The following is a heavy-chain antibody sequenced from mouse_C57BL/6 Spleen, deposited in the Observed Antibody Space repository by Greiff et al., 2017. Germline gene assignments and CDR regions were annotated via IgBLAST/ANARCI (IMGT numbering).Heavy chain of an antibody. J-gene: IGHJ3*01. CDR1: GYTFTSYG. V-gene: IGHV1-81*01. Sequence: QVQLQQSGAELARPGASVKLSCKASGYTFTSYGISWVKQRPGQGLEWIGEIYPRSGNTYYNEKFKGKATLTADKSSSTAYMELRSLTSEDSAVYFCAREAYEYPAWFAYWGQGTLVTVSA. CDR3: AREAYEYPAWFAY. CDR2: IYPRSGNT. D-gene: IGHD2-4*01.